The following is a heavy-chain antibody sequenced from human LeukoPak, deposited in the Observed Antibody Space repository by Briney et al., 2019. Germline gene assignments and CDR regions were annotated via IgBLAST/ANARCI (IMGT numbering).Heavy chain of an antibody. Sequence: PGGSLRLSCAASGFTFSSYAMSWVRQAPGKGLEWVSLMSTSADRIYYADSVKGRFTISRDNSKNTLYLQMNSLRAEDTAVYYCAKVPSRVLGVTAPLRYWGQGTLVTVSS. J-gene: IGHJ4*02. CDR1: GFTFSSYA. D-gene: IGHD3-10*01. CDR2: MSTSADRI. V-gene: IGHV3-23*01. CDR3: AKVPSRVLGVTAPLRY.